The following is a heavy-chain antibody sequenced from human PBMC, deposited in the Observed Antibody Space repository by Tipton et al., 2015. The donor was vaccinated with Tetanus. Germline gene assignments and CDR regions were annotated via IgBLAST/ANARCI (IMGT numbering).Heavy chain of an antibody. CDR1: GGSFRSGA. J-gene: IGHJ4*02. CDR2: VVPIFGRA. D-gene: IGHD1-1*01. V-gene: IGHV1-69*06. CDR3: ADNTGNYFSGFDH. Sequence: QLVQSGAVLQRPGSSLRVSCKASGGSFRSGAVSWVRQVPGQGLEWMGGVVPIFGRANYAPRFEGRVTITADKGSGTSYLEMTNLRSEDTALYYRADNTGNYFSGFDHWGQGTLVTVSS.